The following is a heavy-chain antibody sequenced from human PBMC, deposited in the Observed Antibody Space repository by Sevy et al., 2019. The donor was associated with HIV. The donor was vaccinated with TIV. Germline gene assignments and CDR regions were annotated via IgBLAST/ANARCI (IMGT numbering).Heavy chain of an antibody. J-gene: IGHJ4*02. V-gene: IGHV3-48*02. CDR1: GFTFSRYS. CDR3: ARPGGGWFEFDS. Sequence: GGSLRLSCVASGFTFSRYSMNWVRQAPGKGLEWVSNISSTGPTIYYADSVKGRFTISRDNAKNSLYLQMNSLREEDTAVYYCARPGGGWFEFDSWGQGTLVTVSS. D-gene: IGHD6-19*01. CDR2: ISSTGPTI.